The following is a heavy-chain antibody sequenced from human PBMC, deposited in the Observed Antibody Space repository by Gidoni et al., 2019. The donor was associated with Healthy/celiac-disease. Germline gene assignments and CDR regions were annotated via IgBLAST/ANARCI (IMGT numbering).Heavy chain of an antibody. CDR2: IKQDGSEK. J-gene: IGHJ4*02. CDR1: GFPFSSYW. D-gene: IGHD6-13*01. Sequence: EVQLVESGGGLVQPGGSLRLSCAASGFPFSSYWMSWVRQAPGKGLEWVANIKQDGSEKYYVDSVKGRFTISRDNAKNSLYLQMNSLRAEDTAVYYCARGTQGAAAGDYWGQGTLVTVSS. CDR3: ARGTQGAAAGDY. V-gene: IGHV3-7*01.